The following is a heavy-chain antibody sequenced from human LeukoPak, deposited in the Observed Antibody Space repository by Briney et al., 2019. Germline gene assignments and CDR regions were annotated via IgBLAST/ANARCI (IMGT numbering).Heavy chain of an antibody. V-gene: IGHV3-21*01. D-gene: IGHD3-9*01. CDR1: GFTFSSYS. CDR2: ISSSSSYI. J-gene: IGHJ4*02. Sequence: GGSLRLSCAASGFTFSSYSMNWVRQAPGKGLEWVSSISSSSSYIYYADSVKGRFTISRDNAKDSLYLQMNSLRAEDTAVYYCAREVGSNTYYDILTGHKGFYYFDYWGQGTLVTVSS. CDR3: AREVGSNTYYDILTGHKGFYYFDY.